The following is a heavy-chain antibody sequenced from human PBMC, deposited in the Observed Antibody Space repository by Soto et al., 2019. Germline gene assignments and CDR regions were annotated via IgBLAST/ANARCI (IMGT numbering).Heavy chain of an antibody. CDR1: GFSLSNSGVG. J-gene: IGHJ4*02. Sequence: QITLKESGPTLVKPTQTLTLTCTFSGFSLSNSGVGVGWIRQPPGKALEWLELIYWDDDKRYSPSLKSRLTITKYTSKNQVVLTMTNMDPVDTATYYCAHRSKMVRGGGFDHWGQGTLVTVSS. CDR3: AHRSKMVRGGGFDH. D-gene: IGHD3-10*01. CDR2: IYWDDDK. V-gene: IGHV2-5*02.